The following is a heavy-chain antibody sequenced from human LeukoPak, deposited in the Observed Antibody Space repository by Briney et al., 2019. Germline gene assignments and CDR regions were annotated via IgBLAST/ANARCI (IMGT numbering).Heavy chain of an antibody. V-gene: IGHV4-38-2*02. CDR2: VFHSGST. CDR1: GYSISSGYY. J-gene: IGHJ3*02. D-gene: IGHD2-2*01. Sequence: SETLSLTCTVSGYSISSGYYWDWIRQPPGKGLEWIGSVFHSGSTYYNPSLKSRVTISVDTSKNQFSLKLSSVTAADTAVYYCARSRCSSISCASRGAFDIWGQGTMVTVSS. CDR3: ARSRCSSISCASRGAFDI.